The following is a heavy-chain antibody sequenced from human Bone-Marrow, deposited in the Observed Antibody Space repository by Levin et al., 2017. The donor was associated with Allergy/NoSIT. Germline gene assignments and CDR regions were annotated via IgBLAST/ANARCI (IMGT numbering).Heavy chain of an antibody. CDR1: GGTFSSSA. V-gene: IGHV1-69*15. D-gene: IGHD2/OR15-2a*01. Sequence: KISCKASGGTFSSSASSWVRQAPGQGLEWMGMIIPMSGLPKYAEKFRGRLTITADESTRTTYMEVTSLRSDDTAVYFCANGRTFHYFHTMDVWGPGTTIIVSS. CDR2: IIPMSGLP. J-gene: IGHJ6*02. CDR3: ANGRTFHYFHTMDV.